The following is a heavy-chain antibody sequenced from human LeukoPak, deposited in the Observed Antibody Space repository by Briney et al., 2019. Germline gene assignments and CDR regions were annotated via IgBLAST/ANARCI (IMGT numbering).Heavy chain of an antibody. CDR3: ARSNHYDLDY. Sequence: GESLKISCKGSGYSFTSYWIGWVRQMPGKGLEWVEIIYPIDSDIRYSPSFQGQVTISADKSISTAYLQWSSLKASDTAIYYCARSNHYDLDYWGQGTLVTVSS. V-gene: IGHV5-51*01. J-gene: IGHJ4*02. D-gene: IGHD5-12*01. CDR2: IYPIDSDI. CDR1: GYSFTSYW.